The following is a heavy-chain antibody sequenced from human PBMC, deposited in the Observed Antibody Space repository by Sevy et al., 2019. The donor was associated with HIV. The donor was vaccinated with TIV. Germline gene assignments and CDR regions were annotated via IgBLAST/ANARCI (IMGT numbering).Heavy chain of an antibody. CDR1: DGSVSGYF. J-gene: IGHJ4*02. Sequence: SETLSLTCTVSDGSVSGYFWSWIRQPPGRGLEWVGNIHHGGATKYNPSLKSRLTISIDTSKNQFSLILTSATAADTAVYYCTRLDSSGHSDSSGQGTSVTVSS. D-gene: IGHD3-22*01. CDR3: TRLDSSGHSDS. CDR2: IHHGGAT. V-gene: IGHV4-59*02.